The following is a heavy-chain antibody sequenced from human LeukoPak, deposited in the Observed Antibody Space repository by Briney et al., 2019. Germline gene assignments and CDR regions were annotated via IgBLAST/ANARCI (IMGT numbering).Heavy chain of an antibody. CDR1: GGSISGSNW. V-gene: IGHV4-4*02. D-gene: IGHD1/OR15-1a*01. CDR3: ARARSPIGTTTGFDS. CDR2: IYHSGST. Sequence: SETLSLTCAVSGGSISGSNWWSWVRQPPGKGLEWIGEIYHSGSTNYNPSLKSRVTISVDKSKNQFSLKLSSVTAADTAVYYCARARSPIGTTTGFDSWGQGTLVTVSS. J-gene: IGHJ5*01.